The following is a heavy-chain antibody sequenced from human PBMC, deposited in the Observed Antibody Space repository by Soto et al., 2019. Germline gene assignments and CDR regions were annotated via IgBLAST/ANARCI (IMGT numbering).Heavy chain of an antibody. J-gene: IGHJ6*02. Sequence: PSETLSLTCTVSGGSIGSNYWSWIRQPAGRGLEWIGRIYTSGGTNYNPTLKSRVTMSVDTSKNKFSLKLSSVTAADTAVYYCARGGIYSPIVGGVIDYDGMDVWGQGTTVTVSS. V-gene: IGHV4-4*07. CDR1: GGSIGSNY. D-gene: IGHD3-3*01. CDR3: ARGGIYSPIVGGVIDYDGMDV. CDR2: IYTSGGT.